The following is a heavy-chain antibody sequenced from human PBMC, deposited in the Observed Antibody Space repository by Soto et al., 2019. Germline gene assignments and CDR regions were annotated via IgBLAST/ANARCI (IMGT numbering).Heavy chain of an antibody. CDR3: ARAYFGGVISYYFFYVMDV. D-gene: IGHD3-3*01. CDR2: TIPVFGTA. V-gene: IGHV1-69*06. Sequence: ASVKVSCKASGGTFSRYAFSWVRQAPGQGLEWMGGTIPVFGTAKYAQKFQGRVTITADKSTSTAYMELRSLTSEDTAVYYCARAYFGGVISYYFFYVMDVWGQGTTVTVSS. CDR1: GGTFSRYA. J-gene: IGHJ6*02.